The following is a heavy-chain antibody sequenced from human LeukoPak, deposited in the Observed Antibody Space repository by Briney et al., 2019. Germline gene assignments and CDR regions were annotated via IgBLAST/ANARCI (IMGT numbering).Heavy chain of an antibody. CDR3: ARDRTADSYYDFWSPYMDV. CDR1: GFTVSSNY. CDR2: IYSGGST. Sequence: TGGSLRLSCAASGFTVSSNYMSWVRQAPGKGLEWVSVIYSGGSTYYADSVKGRFTISRDNSKNTLYLQMNSLRAEDTAVYYCARDRTADSYYDFWSPYMDVWGKGTTVTVSS. V-gene: IGHV3-53*01. D-gene: IGHD3-3*01. J-gene: IGHJ6*03.